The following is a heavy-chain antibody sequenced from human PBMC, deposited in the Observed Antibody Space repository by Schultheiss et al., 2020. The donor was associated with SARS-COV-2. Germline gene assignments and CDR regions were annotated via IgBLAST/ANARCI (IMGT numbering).Heavy chain of an antibody. J-gene: IGHJ3*02. Sequence: SQTLSLTCTVSGGSISSYYWSWIRQPPGKGLEWIGYIYYSGSTNYNPSLKSRVTISVDTSKNQFSLKLSSVTAADTAVYYCARFIAYSNAFDIWGQGTMVTVSS. CDR3: ARFIAYSNAFDI. V-gene: IGHV4-59*12. CDR1: GGSISSYY. CDR2: IYYSGST. D-gene: IGHD4-11*01.